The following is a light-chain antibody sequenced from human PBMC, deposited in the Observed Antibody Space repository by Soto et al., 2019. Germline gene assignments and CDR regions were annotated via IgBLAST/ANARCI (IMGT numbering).Light chain of an antibody. CDR3: QQRSNWPPEIT. V-gene: IGKV1-39*01. CDR1: QSMSSN. Sequence: DIQMTQSPSSLSASVGDRVTITCRASQSMSSNLNWYQQKPGTAPKLLIYAASNLQSGVPSTFSGSGSGTDFTLTISSLEPEDFAVYYCQQRSNWPPEITFGQGTRLAV. J-gene: IGKJ5*01. CDR2: AAS.